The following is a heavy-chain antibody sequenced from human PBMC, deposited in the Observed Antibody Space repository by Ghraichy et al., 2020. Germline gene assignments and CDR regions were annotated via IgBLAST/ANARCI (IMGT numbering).Heavy chain of an antibody. J-gene: IGHJ4*02. D-gene: IGHD6-19*01. Sequence: SETLSLTCTVSGGSISSSSYYWGWIRQPPGKGLEWIGSIYYSGSTYYNPSLKSRVTISVDTSKNQFSLKLSSVTAADTAVYYCARHASSGWTEYYFDYWGQGTLVTVSS. CDR1: GGSISSSSYY. CDR2: IYYSGST. CDR3: ARHASSGWTEYYFDY. V-gene: IGHV4-39*01.